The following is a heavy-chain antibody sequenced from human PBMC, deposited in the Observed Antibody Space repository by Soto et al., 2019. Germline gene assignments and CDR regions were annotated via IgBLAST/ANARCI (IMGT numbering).Heavy chain of an antibody. D-gene: IGHD3-10*01. CDR2: IYPGDSDT. Sequence: PXESLKISCETSGYRFTAYWIGWVRHMPGKGLEWMGIIYPGDSDTRYSPSFEGQVSIPVDKSVNTAYLQWSSLKASDTAVYYCARRDYYGSGSYDSSDAFDVWGQGTMVTVSS. V-gene: IGHV5-51*01. CDR3: ARRDYYGSGSYDSSDAFDV. CDR1: GYRFTAYW. J-gene: IGHJ3*01.